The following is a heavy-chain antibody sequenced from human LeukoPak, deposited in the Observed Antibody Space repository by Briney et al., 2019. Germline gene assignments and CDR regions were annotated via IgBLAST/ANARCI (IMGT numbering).Heavy chain of an antibody. D-gene: IGHD3-22*01. CDR2: IYSGGST. CDR3: ATLNFYDSSGYETEPFDI. J-gene: IGHJ3*02. CDR1: GFAVTTNY. V-gene: IGHV3-53*01. Sequence: GGSLRLSCAASGFAVTTNYMIWVRQPQGKGLDWLSFIYSGGSTYYADSVKGRFTVSRDDSKNTLYLEMNSLRAEDTAVYYCATLNFYDSSGYETEPFDIWGQGTMVTVSS.